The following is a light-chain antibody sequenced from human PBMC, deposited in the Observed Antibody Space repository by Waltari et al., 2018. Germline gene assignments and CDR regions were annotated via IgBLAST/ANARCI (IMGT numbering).Light chain of an antibody. V-gene: IGLV2-23*01. CDR1: SDVGNYHL. J-gene: IGLJ2*01. Sequence: QSALTQPASVSGSPGQSITISCTSDVGNYHLVSWYQQRPGTAPKLKIYGATKRPSGVSDRFSGSKSVHTASLTISGLQAEDEADYYCCTFTSSGTWVFGGGTKLTVL. CDR2: GAT. CDR3: CTFTSSGTWV.